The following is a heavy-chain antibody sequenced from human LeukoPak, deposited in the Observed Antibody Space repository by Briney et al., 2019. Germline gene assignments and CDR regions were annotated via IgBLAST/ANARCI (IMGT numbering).Heavy chain of an antibody. CDR1: GGSISSYY. V-gene: IGHV4-59*08. Sequence: PSETLSLTCTVSGGSISSYYWSWIRQPPGKGLEWIGYIYYSGSTNYNPSLKSRVTISVDTPKNQFSLKLSSVTAADTAVYYCARSKTFVAFDIWGQGTMVTVSS. CDR2: IYYSGST. J-gene: IGHJ3*02. CDR3: ARSKTFVAFDI.